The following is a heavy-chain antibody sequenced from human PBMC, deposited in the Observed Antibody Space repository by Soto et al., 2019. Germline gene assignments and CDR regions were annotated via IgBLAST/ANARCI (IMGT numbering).Heavy chain of an antibody. CDR3: VRDRGHPDSFDL. Sequence: GGSLRLSCAASGFSFSTYGMHWVRQAPGKGLEWVAFISNDGSNKYYADSVKGRFTISRDNAKNTLYLQMNSLRVEDTAVYYCVRDRGHPDSFDLWGQGTMVTVS. J-gene: IGHJ3*01. V-gene: IGHV3-30*03. D-gene: IGHD3-10*01. CDR2: ISNDGSNK. CDR1: GFSFSTYG.